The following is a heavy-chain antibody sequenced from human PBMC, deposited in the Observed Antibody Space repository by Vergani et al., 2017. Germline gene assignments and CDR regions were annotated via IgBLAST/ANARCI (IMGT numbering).Heavy chain of an antibody. CDR3: AERTYYYDSSGER. J-gene: IGHJ4*02. V-gene: IGHV4-34*01. CDR2: INHSGST. Sequence: QVQLQQWGAGLLKPSETLSLTCAVYGGSFSGYYWSWIRQPPGKGLEWIREINHSGSTNYNPSLKSRVTISVDTSKNQFSLKLSSVTAADTAVYYCAERTYYYDSSGERWGQGTLVTVSS. CDR1: GGSFSGYY. D-gene: IGHD3-22*01.